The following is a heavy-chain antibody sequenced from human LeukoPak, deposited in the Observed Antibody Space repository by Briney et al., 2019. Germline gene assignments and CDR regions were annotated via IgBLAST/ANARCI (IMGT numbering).Heavy chain of an antibody. J-gene: IGHJ5*02. CDR3: AREGYDFWSGYYKYWFDP. CDR2: ISAYYGNT. D-gene: IGHD3-3*01. Sequence: ASVKVSCKASGYTFTSYGISWVRQAPGQGLEWMGWISAYYGNTNYAQKLQGRVTMTTDTSTSTAYMELRSLRSDDTAVYYCAREGYDFWSGYYKYWFDPWGQGTLVTVSS. V-gene: IGHV1-18*01. CDR1: GYTFTSYG.